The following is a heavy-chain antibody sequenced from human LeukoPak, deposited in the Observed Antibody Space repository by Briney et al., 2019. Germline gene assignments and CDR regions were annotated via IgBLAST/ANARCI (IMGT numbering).Heavy chain of an antibody. CDR2: ISGSGGST. CDR3: AGSNYYDSSGYYLGFRAAFDI. D-gene: IGHD3-22*01. J-gene: IGHJ3*02. CDR1: GFTSSSYA. V-gene: IGHV3-23*01. Sequence: PGGSLRLSCAASGFTSSSYAMSWVRQAPGKGLEWVSGISGSGGSTYYADSVKGRFTISRDNSKNTLYLQMNSLRAEDTAVYYCAGSNYYDSSGYYLGFRAAFDIWGQGTMVTVSS.